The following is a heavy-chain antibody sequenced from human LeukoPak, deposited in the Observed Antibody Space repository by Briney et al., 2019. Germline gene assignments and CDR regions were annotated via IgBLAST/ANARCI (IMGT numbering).Heavy chain of an antibody. J-gene: IGHJ2*01. CDR2: ISWNSAII. Sequence: QSGGSLRLSCAASGFTFDNYAMHWVRQAPGKGLEWVSGISWNSAIIDYADSVKGRFTISRDNAKNSLYLQMNSLRADDDTALYYCAKSQGWSAHYWYSDLWGRGTLVTVSS. D-gene: IGHD2-15*01. CDR3: AKSQGWSAHYWYSDL. V-gene: IGHV3-9*01. CDR1: GFTFDNYA.